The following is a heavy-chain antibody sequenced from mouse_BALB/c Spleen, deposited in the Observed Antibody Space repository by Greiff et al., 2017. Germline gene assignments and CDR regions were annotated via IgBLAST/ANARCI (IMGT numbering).Heavy chain of an antibody. CDR3: AREDYRYDFDY. D-gene: IGHD2-14*01. CDR1: GYTFTSYW. Sequence: QVHVKQPGAELVKPGAPVKLSCKASGYTFTSYWMNWVKQRPGRGLEWIGRIDPSDSETHYNQKFKDKATLTVDKSSSTAYIQLSSLTSEDSAVYYCAREDYRYDFDYWGQGTTLTVSS. CDR2: IDPSDSET. J-gene: IGHJ2*01. V-gene: IGHV1-69*02.